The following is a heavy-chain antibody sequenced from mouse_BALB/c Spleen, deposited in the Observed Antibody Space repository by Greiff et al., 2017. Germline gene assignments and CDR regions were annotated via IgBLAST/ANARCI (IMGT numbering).Heavy chain of an antibody. V-gene: IGHV1-69*02. Sequence: QVQLKESGAELVRPGASVKLSCKASGYTFTSYWINWVKQRPGQGLEWIGNIYPSDSYTNYNQKFKDKATLTVDKSSSTAYMQLSSPTSEDSAVYYCTRYYGYAMDYWGQGTSVTVSS. D-gene: IGHD1-1*01. CDR2: IYPSDSYT. J-gene: IGHJ4*01. CDR1: GYTFTSYW. CDR3: TRYYGYAMDY.